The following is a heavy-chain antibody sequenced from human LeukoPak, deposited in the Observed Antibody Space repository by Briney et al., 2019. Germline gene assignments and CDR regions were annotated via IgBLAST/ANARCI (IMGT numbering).Heavy chain of an antibody. J-gene: IGHJ4*02. V-gene: IGHV1-69*04. CDR2: IIPILGIA. CDR1: GYTFTSYG. CDR3: AREIGIVGATSYFDY. Sequence: SVKVSCKASGYTFTSYGISWVRQAPGQGLEWMGRIIPILGIANYAQKFQGRVTITADKSTSTAYMELSSLRSEDTAVYYCAREIGIVGATSYFDYWGQGTLVTVSS. D-gene: IGHD1-26*01.